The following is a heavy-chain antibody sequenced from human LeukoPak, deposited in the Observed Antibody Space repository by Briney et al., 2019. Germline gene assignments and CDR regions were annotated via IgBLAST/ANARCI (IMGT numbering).Heavy chain of an antibody. D-gene: IGHD1-26*01. CDR1: GFTFSSYG. CDR2: ISYDGSNK. J-gene: IGHJ4*02. CDR3: AKPFSGSYFGAFDY. Sequence: PGGSLRLSCAASGFTFSSYGMHWVRQAPGKGLEWVAVISYDGSNKYYADSVKGRFTISRDNSKNTLYLQMNSLRAEDTAVYYCAKPFSGSYFGAFDYWGQGTLVTVSS. V-gene: IGHV3-30*18.